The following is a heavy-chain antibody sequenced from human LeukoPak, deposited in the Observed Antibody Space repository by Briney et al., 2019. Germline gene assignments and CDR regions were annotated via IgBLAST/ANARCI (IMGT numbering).Heavy chain of an antibody. CDR1: GFTVSSNY. V-gene: IGHV3-53*01. D-gene: IGHD4-23*01. CDR3: ARGGVTTLDYYYYGMDV. J-gene: IGHJ6*04. Sequence: GGSLRLSCAASGFTVSSNYMGWVRQAPGKGLEWVSVIYSGGSTYYADSVKGRFTISRDNSKNTLYLKMNSLRAEDTAVYYCARGGVTTLDYYYYGMDVWGKGTTVTVSS. CDR2: IYSGGST.